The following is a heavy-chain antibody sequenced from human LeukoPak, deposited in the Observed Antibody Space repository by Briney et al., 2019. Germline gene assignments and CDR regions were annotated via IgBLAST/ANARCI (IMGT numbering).Heavy chain of an antibody. Sequence: SVKVSCKASGGTFSSYTISWVRQAPGQGLEWMGRIIPILGIANYAQKFQGRVTITADKSTSTAYMELSSLRSEDTAVYYCARXLSTYCGGDCYYXAYXDXXGQGXLVTV. D-gene: IGHD2-21*01. CDR1: GGTFSSYT. CDR2: IIPILGIA. CDR3: ARXLSTYCGGDCYYXAYXDX. J-gene: IGHJ4*02. V-gene: IGHV1-69*04.